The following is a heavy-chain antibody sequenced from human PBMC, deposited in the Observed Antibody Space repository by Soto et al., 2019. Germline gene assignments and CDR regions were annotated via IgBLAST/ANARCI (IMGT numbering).Heavy chain of an antibody. V-gene: IGHV3-23*01. J-gene: IGHJ4*02. D-gene: IGHD1-20*01. CDR1: GIIFSTYT. CDR2: IPPAGGDS. Sequence: PGGSLRLPCTASGIIFSTYTMAWVRLSPGKGLEGVSAIPPAGGDSFYADSVRGRFTISRDNSKSTLFLQLSSLRPEDMAIYYCAKAFNWNAESYFFDYWGQETLVTVSS. CDR3: AKAFNWNAESYFFDY.